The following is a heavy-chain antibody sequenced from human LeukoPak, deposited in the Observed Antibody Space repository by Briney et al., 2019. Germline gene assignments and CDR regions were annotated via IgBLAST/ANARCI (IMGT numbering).Heavy chain of an antibody. V-gene: IGHV3-33*01. CDR2: IWYDGSNK. CDR1: GFTFSSYG. D-gene: IGHD3-10*01. Sequence: GGSLRLSCAASGFTFSSYGMHWVRQAPGKGLEWVAVIWYDGSNKYYADSVKGRFTISRDNSKNTLYLQMNSLRAEDTAMYYCARDAVRRYFDYWGQGTLVTVSS. CDR3: ARDAVRRYFDY. J-gene: IGHJ4*02.